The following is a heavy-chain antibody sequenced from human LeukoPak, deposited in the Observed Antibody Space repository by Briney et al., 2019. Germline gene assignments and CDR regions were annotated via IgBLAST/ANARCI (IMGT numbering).Heavy chain of an antibody. Sequence: SQTLSLPCAISRDTFSTNSAAWNSIRQSPSRGLEWLGRTYYRSKLYYDYAETVNSRITNNPDTSKNQISLQLNSVTPEDMAAYCCARSFETPRSDPWGRGTVAIVSS. D-gene: IGHD3-10*01. CDR2: TYYRSKLYY. V-gene: IGHV6-1*01. CDR3: ARSFETPRSDP. CDR1: RDTFSTNSAA. J-gene: IGHJ5*02.